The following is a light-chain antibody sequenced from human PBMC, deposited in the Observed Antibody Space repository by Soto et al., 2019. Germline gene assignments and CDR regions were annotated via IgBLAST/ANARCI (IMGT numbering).Light chain of an antibody. Sequence: EIVMTQSPVTLSVSPGERATLSCRASQNVDSNLAWYQQKPGQAPSLLISGASTRATGVPDRFSGSGSGTDFTLTISRLEPEDFAVYYCQQYGGSRTFGQGTKVDIK. CDR1: QNVDSN. CDR3: QQYGGSRT. V-gene: IGKV3-20*01. CDR2: GAS. J-gene: IGKJ1*01.